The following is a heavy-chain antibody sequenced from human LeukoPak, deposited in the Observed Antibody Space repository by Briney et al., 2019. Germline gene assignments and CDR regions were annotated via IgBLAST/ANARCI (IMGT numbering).Heavy chain of an antibody. D-gene: IGHD6-19*01. CDR3: ARGKEKWLDHFDY. CDR1: GFTLSSYG. J-gene: IGHJ4*02. CDR2: ISTTSSTI. Sequence: PGGSLRLSCAASGFTLSSYGMNWVRQAPGKGLEWVSYISTTSSTIYYADSVKGRFTMSRDNAKSSLYLQMDSLRDEDTAVYYCARGKEKWLDHFDYWGQGSLVTVSS. V-gene: IGHV3-48*02.